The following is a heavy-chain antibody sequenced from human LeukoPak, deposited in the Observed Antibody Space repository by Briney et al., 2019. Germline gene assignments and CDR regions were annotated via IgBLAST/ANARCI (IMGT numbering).Heavy chain of an antibody. D-gene: IGHD1-14*01. CDR2: ISRGGSPI. CDR3: VITAGPPTDH. CDR1: GITFSDYY. Sequence: GGSLRLSCTGSGITFSDYYMNWIRQAPGKGLEWLSFISRGGSPIYYADSVKGRFTISRDNAKNSLYLQMNSLRVEDTAMYYCVITAGPPTDHWGQGALVTVSS. V-gene: IGHV3-11*04. J-gene: IGHJ4*01.